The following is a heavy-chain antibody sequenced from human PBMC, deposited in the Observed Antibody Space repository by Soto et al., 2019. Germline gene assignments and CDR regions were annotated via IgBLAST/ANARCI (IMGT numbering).Heavy chain of an antibody. J-gene: IGHJ5*02. CDR1: GFSFSGSA. CDR3: TRLPNWNFRFDP. CDR2: IKSKTNNYAT. V-gene: IGHV3-73*01. D-gene: IGHD1-7*01. Sequence: GGSLSLSCAASGFSFSGSAMHWVRQASGKGLEWVGRIKSKTNNYATAYAASVKGRFTISRDDSKNTAYLQMNSLKTEDTAVYYCTRLPNWNFRFDPWGQGTLVTVSS.